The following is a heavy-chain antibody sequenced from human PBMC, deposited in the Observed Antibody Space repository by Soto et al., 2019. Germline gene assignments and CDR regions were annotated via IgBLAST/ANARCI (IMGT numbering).Heavy chain of an antibody. V-gene: IGHV4-28*01. Sequence: QVQLQESGPGLVKPSDTLYLTCAVSGYSISSSNWWGWIRQPPGKGLEWIGYIYYSGTTYYNPSLKSRVPMSVDTSKNQFYLKLTSVTAVDTAVYYCARREIQGPIDYWGQGTRVTVSS. CDR2: IYYSGTT. CDR3: ARREIQGPIDY. D-gene: IGHD1-26*01. CDR1: GYSISSSNW. J-gene: IGHJ4*02.